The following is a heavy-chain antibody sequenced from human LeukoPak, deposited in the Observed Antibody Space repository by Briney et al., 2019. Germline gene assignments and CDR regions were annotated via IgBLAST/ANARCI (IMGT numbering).Heavy chain of an antibody. J-gene: IGHJ6*03. CDR2: INPNSGGT. Sequence: ASVKVSCKASGYTFTSYGISWVRQAPGQGLEWMGWINPNSGGTNCAQKFQGRVTMTRDTSISTAYMELSRLRSDDTAVYYCARVVVRDYYYYMDVWGKGTTVTVSS. CDR1: GYTFTSYG. CDR3: ARVVVRDYYYYMDV. V-gene: IGHV1-2*02. D-gene: IGHD2-15*01.